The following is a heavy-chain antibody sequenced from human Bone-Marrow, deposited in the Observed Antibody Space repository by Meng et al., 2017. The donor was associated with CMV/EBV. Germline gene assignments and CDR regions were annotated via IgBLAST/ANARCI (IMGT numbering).Heavy chain of an antibody. CDR1: GYTFTGYF. CDR2: INPNSGAT. Sequence: ASVKVSCKASGYTFTGYFFHWVRQAPGQGLEWMGWINPNSGATNYAQKFQGRVTMTRDTSITTAYMELSRLSSDDTAVFYCARDLPYSGSVSAFDVWGQGTMVTVSS. J-gene: IGHJ3*01. V-gene: IGHV1-2*02. D-gene: IGHD1-26*01. CDR3: ARDLPYSGSVSAFDV.